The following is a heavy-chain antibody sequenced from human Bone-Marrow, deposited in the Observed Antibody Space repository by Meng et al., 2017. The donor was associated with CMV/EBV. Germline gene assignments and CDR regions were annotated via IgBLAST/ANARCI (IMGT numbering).Heavy chain of an antibody. V-gene: IGHV3-74*03. CDR1: GYTFTSYY. Sequence: SCKASGYTFTSYYMHWVRQAPGKGLVWVSRINSDGNRITYADSVKGRFTISRDNAKNTLFLQMNSLRAEDTAVYYCARDDEGIFGLVIYNYYGMDVWGQGTTVTVSS. CDR3: ARDDEGIFGLVIYNYYGMDV. J-gene: IGHJ6*02. CDR2: INSDGNRI. D-gene: IGHD3/OR15-3a*01.